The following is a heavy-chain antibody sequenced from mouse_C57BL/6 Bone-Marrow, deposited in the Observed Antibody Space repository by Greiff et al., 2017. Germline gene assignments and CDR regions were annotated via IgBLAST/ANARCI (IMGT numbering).Heavy chain of an antibody. J-gene: IGHJ2*01. CDR3: ARAELYYYGIDY. CDR1: GYTFTSYW. D-gene: IGHD1-1*01. V-gene: IGHV1-69*01. Sequence: QVQLQQPGAELVMPGASVKLSCKASGYTFTSYWMHWVKQRPGQGLEWIGEIDPSDSYTNYNQKFKGKSTLTVDKSSSTAYMQRSSLTSEDSAVYYCARAELYYYGIDYWGQGTTLTVSS. CDR2: IDPSDSYT.